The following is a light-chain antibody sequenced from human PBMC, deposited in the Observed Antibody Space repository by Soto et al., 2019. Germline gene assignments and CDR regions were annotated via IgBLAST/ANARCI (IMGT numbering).Light chain of an antibody. V-gene: IGKV3-11*01. Sequence: EIVLTQSPATLSLSPGERATLSCRASQSVSSYLAWYQQKPGQAPRLLIYDASNRATGIPARFSGSGSGTDFTLNISSIETEDFAVYYCQQRSNWPLMYTFGQGNKLEIK. CDR2: DAS. J-gene: IGKJ2*01. CDR3: QQRSNWPLMYT. CDR1: QSVSSY.